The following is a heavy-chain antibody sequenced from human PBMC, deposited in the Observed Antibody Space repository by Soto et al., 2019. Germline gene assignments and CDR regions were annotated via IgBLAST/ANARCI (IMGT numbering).Heavy chain of an antibody. CDR1: GYTFTTYG. Sequence: ASVKVSCKGSGYTFTTYGITWVRQAPGQGLEWMGWISAHNDNTNYAQKVQGRVTLTRDTSTSTAYMELRSLRSDDTAVYYCAREPNYFDYWGQGTLVTVSS. CDR3: AREPNYFDY. V-gene: IGHV1-18*01. CDR2: ISAHNDNT. J-gene: IGHJ4*02.